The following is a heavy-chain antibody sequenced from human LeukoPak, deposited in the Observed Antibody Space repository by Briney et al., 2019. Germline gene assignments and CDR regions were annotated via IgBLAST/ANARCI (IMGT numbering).Heavy chain of an antibody. V-gene: IGHV1-18*01. CDR1: GYTFTSYG. D-gene: IGHD3-10*02. CDR2: ISAYNGNT. J-gene: IGHJ4*02. CDR3: ARERVRGDRYFYYFDY. Sequence: ASVNVSCKASGYTFTSYGISWVRQAPGQGLEWMGWISAYNGNTNYAQKLQGRVTMTTDTSTSTAYMELRSLRSDDTAVYYCARERVRGDRYFYYFDYWGQGTLVTVSS.